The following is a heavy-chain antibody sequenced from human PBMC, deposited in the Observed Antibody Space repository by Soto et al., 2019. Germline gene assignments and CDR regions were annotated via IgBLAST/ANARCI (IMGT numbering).Heavy chain of an antibody. CDR3: ARGGYGDY. CDR2: ISAHNGNT. J-gene: IGHJ4*02. D-gene: IGHD1-1*01. CDR1: GYTFTSYG. Sequence: QVHLVQSGAEVKKPGASVTVSCKGSGYTFTSYGITWVRQAPGHGLAWMGWISAHNGNTDYAQKLQGRVTVTRDTSTSTAYMERRSLISDDTAVYYCARGGYGDYWGPGALVTVSS. V-gene: IGHV1-18*01.